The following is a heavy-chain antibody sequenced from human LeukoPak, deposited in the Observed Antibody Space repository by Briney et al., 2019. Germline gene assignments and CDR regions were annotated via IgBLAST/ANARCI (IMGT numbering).Heavy chain of an antibody. V-gene: IGHV3-21*01. CDR1: GFTFSSYS. CDR2: ISSSSSYI. D-gene: IGHD5-12*01. J-gene: IGHJ4*02. Sequence: NSGGSLRLSCAASGFTFSSYSMNWVRQAPGKGLEWVPSISSSSSYIYYADSVKGRFTISRDNAKNSLYLQMNSLRAEDTAVYYCARDRRAGKSGGIDYWGQGTLVTVSS. CDR3: ARDRRAGKSGGIDY.